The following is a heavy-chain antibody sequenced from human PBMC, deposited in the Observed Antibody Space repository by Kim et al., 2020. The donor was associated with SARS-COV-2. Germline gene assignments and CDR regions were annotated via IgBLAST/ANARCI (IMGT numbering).Heavy chain of an antibody. CDR2: IYYSGST. CDR3: ARDRASRDGYNYYDY. CDR1: GGSVSSGSYY. Sequence: SETLSLTCTVSGGSVSSGSYYWSWIRQPPGKGLEWIGYIYYSGSTNYNPSLKGRVTISVDTSKNQFSLTLSSVTAADTAVYYCARDRASRDGYNYYDYWGQGTLVTVSS. D-gene: IGHD5-12*01. J-gene: IGHJ4*02. V-gene: IGHV4-61*01.